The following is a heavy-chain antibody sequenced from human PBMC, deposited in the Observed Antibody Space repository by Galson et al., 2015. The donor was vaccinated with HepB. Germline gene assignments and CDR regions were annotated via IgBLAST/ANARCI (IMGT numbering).Heavy chain of an antibody. CDR2: IIPIFGTA. D-gene: IGHD5-18*01. J-gene: IGHJ6*02. V-gene: IGHV1-69*13. CDR3: ARAAIQLWLPHYYYGMDV. CDR1: GGTFSSYA. Sequence: VKVSCKASGGTFSSYAISWVRQAPGQGLEWMGGIIPIFGTANYAQKFQGRVTITADESTSTAYMELSSLRSEDTAVYYCARAAIQLWLPHYYYGMDVWGQGTTVTVSS.